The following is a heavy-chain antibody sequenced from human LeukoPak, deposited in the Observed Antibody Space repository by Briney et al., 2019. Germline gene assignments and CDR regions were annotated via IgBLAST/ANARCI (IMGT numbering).Heavy chain of an antibody. D-gene: IGHD2-8*01. CDR2: LYTGGIR. CDR3: TKMFTKDNWYGGPDY. CDR1: GFNLTNYA. V-gene: IGHV3-53*01. J-gene: IGHJ4*02. Sequence: GGSLRLSCAASGFNLTNYAMHWFRLAPGKGLEWVSVLYTGGIRYYAGFVRGRFTISRDDSKNTLYLQMNNLRAEDTAIYYCTKMFTKDNWYGGPDYWGQGTLVTVSS.